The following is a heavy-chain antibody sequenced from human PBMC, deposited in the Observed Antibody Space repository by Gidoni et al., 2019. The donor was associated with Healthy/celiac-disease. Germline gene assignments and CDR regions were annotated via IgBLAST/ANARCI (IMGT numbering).Heavy chain of an antibody. V-gene: IGHV3-23*01. J-gene: IGHJ4*02. CDR3: AKDRRAYSGYDYGY. D-gene: IGHD5-12*01. Sequence: EWVSAISGSGGSTYYADSVKGRFTISRDNSKNTLYLQMNSLRAEDTAVYYCAKDRRAYSGYDYGYWGQGTLVTVSS. CDR2: ISGSGGST.